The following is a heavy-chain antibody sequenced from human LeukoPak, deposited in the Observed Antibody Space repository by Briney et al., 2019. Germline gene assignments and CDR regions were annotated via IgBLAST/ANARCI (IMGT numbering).Heavy chain of an antibody. CDR3: AREDTMVRGVIHRTYYFDY. D-gene: IGHD3-10*01. CDR1: GYTFTSYG. V-gene: IGHV1-18*01. Sequence: GASVKVSCKACGYTFTSYGISWVRQAPGQGLEWMGWISAYNGNTNYAQKLQGRVTMTTDTSTSTAYMELRSLRSDDTAVYYCAREDTMVRGVIHRTYYFDYWGQGTLVTVSS. J-gene: IGHJ4*02. CDR2: ISAYNGNT.